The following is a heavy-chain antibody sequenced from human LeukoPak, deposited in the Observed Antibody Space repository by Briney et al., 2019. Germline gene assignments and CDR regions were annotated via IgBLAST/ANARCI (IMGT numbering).Heavy chain of an antibody. D-gene: IGHD6-19*01. J-gene: IGHJ3*02. Sequence: VSVKVSCKASGYTFTGNFVHWVRQAPGQGLEWMGFINPKTDDKTYAQKFQGRVTMTRDTSISTAYMELGRLGSDDTAVFCARGGIAVPAFDIWGQGTLVTVSS. CDR2: INPKTDDK. V-gene: IGHV1-2*02. CDR3: RGGIAVPAFDI. CDR1: GYTFTGNF.